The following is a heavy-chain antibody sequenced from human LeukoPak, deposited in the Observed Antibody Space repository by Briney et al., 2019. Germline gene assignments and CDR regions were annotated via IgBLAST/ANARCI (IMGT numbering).Heavy chain of an antibody. D-gene: IGHD6-13*01. V-gene: IGHV3-30-3*01. CDR1: GXSFSDSA. CDR3: ARDLSRIAAAGTYGMDV. J-gene: IGHJ6*02. CDR2: ISYDGNNK. Sequence: GRSLRLSCAASGXSFSDSAMHWVRKAPGKGLEWVAVISYDGNNKYYADSVKGRFTISRDNSKNTLYLQMNSLRVEDMAVYYCARDLSRIAAAGTYGMDVWGQGTTVTVSS.